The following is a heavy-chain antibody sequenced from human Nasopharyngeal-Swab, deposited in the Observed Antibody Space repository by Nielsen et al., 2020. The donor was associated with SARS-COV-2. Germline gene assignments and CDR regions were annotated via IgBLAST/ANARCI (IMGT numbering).Heavy chain of an antibody. CDR3: ARDLVPDAYYYYYGMDV. CDR2: IYTSGST. CDR1: GGSISSGSYY. Sequence: SETLSLTCTVSGGSISSGSYYWSWIRQPAGKGLEWIGRIYTSGSTNYNPSLKSRVTISVDTSKNQFSLKLSSVTAADTAVYYCARDLVPDAYYYYYGMDVWGQGTTVTVSS. V-gene: IGHV4-61*02. D-gene: IGHD1-14*01. J-gene: IGHJ6*02.